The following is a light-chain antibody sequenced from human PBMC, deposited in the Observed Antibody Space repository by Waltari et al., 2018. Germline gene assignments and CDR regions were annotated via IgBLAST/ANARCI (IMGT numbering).Light chain of an antibody. V-gene: IGLV3-25*03. CDR3: QAADNSGTLNWV. Sequence: SFELTQPPSVSASPGQTARNTCSADALAKQYAYWYQQKAGQAPLVVIYKDSARPSGIPERFSGSSSGTTVTLTISGVQAEDEADYYCQAADNSGTLNWVFGGGTKLTVL. J-gene: IGLJ3*02. CDR2: KDS. CDR1: ALAKQY.